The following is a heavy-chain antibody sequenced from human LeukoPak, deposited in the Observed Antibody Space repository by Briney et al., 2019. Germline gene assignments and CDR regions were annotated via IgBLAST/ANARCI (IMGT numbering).Heavy chain of an antibody. CDR2: INPNSGGT. D-gene: IGHD2-15*01. Sequence: GASVKVSCKASGYTFTGYYMHWVRQAPGQGLEWRGWINPNSGGTNYAQKFQGRVTMTRDTSISTAYMELSRLRSDDTAVYYCARDRGLVVAATWWFDPWGQGTLVTVSS. CDR1: GYTFTGYY. V-gene: IGHV1-2*02. CDR3: ARDRGLVVAATWWFDP. J-gene: IGHJ5*02.